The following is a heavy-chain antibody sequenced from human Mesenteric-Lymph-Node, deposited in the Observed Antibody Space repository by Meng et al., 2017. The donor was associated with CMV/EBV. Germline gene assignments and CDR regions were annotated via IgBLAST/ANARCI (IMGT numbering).Heavy chain of an antibody. J-gene: IGHJ5*02. CDR1: GFTFSTYN. CDR2: ISKTSSYI. Sequence: GESLKISCTASGFTFSTYNMNWVRQAPGKGLEWVSSISKTSSYIYYAESVKGRFTISRDNAKNSLYLQMNSLRAEDTAVYYCARREGNWFDPWGQGTLVTVSS. V-gene: IGHV3-21*01. CDR3: ARREGNWFDP.